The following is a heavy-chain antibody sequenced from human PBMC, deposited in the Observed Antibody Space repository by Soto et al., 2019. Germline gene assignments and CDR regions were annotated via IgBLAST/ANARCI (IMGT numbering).Heavy chain of an antibody. V-gene: IGHV1-2*04. Sequence: QVQLVQSGAEVKKPGASVKVSCKASGYTFTGYYMHWVRQAPGQGLEWMGWINPNSGGTNYAQKFQGWVTKTRDRTISTAYMELSRLRSDDTAVYYCARGPDIVVVVAATTGFDYWGQGTLVTVSS. CDR3: ARGPDIVVVVAATTGFDY. CDR2: INPNSGGT. J-gene: IGHJ4*02. CDR1: GYTFTGYY. D-gene: IGHD2-15*01.